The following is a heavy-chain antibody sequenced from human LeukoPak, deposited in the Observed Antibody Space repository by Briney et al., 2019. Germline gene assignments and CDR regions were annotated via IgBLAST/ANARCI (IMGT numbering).Heavy chain of an antibody. Sequence: ASVKVSCKASGYTFTSYAMNWVRQAPGQGLEWMGWINTNTGNPTYAQGFTGRFVFSLDTSVSTAYLQISSLKAEDTAVYYCARGIWFGELPGGHNWHFDLWGRGTLVTVSS. J-gene: IGHJ2*01. V-gene: IGHV7-4-1*02. CDR2: INTNTGNP. CDR1: GYTFTSYA. D-gene: IGHD3-10*01. CDR3: ARGIWFGELPGGHNWHFDL.